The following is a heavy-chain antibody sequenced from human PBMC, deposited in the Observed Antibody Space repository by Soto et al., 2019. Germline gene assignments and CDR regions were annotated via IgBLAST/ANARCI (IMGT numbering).Heavy chain of an antibody. V-gene: IGHV4-59*01. CDR2: IYYSGST. Sequence: QVQLQESGPGLVKPSETLSLTYTVSGGSISSYYWSWIRQPPGKGLEWIGYIYYSGSTNYNPSLKSRVTISVDTSKNQFSLKLSSVTAADTAVYYCARVIWTYGGKGGGWFDPWGQGTLVTVSS. D-gene: IGHD4-17*01. CDR3: ARVIWTYGGKGGGWFDP. CDR1: GGSISSYY. J-gene: IGHJ5*02.